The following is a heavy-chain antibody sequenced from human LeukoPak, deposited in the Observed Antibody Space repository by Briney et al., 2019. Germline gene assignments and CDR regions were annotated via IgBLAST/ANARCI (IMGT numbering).Heavy chain of an antibody. J-gene: IGHJ3*02. V-gene: IGHV1-58*02. CDR3: AADPRYCSSTSCRSSGAFDI. CDR1: GFTFTSSA. D-gene: IGHD2-2*01. CDR2: IVVGSGNT. Sequence: SVKVSCKASGFTFTSSAMQWVRQARGQRLEWIGWIVVGSGNTNYAQKFQERVTITRDMSTSTAYMELSCLRCEDTAVYYCAADPRYCSSTSCRSSGAFDIWGQGTMVTVSS.